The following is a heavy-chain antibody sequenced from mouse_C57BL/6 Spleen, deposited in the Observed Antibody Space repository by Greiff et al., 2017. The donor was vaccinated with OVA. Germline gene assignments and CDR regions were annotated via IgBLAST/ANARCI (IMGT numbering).Heavy chain of an antibody. D-gene: IGHD1-1*01. CDR3: TTDYGSRYYDAMDY. Sequence: VQLQQSGAELVRPGASVKLSCTASGFNIKDYYMHWVKQRPEQGLEWIGRIDPEDGDTEYAPKFQGKATMTADTSANTAYLQLSSLTSEDTAVYYCTTDYGSRYYDAMDYWGQGTSVTVSS. CDR1: GFNIKDYY. J-gene: IGHJ4*01. CDR2: IDPEDGDT. V-gene: IGHV14-1*01.